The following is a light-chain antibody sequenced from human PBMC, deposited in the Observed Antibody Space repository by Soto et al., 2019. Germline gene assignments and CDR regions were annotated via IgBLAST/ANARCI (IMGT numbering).Light chain of an antibody. CDR1: QSISFY. J-gene: IGKJ5*01. CDR3: QQRSNWPT. CDR2: DAS. V-gene: IGKV3-11*01. Sequence: EIVLTQSPATLSLSPGARATLSCRASQSISFYLTWYQNKPGQAPSLLIYDASNRATGIPARFSGSGYGTEFTLTISSLEPEDFAVYDCQQRSNWPTFGQGTRLEIK.